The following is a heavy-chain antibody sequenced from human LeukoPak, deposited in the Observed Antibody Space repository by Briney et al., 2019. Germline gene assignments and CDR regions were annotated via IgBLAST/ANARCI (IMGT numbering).Heavy chain of an antibody. V-gene: IGHV4-39*07. J-gene: IGHJ4*02. CDR3: ARGPAWDGYNPAPFDY. CDR1: GGSISSSSYY. D-gene: IGHD5-24*01. CDR2: IYYSGST. Sequence: SETLSLTCTVSGGSISSSSYYWGWIRQPPGKGLEWIGSIYYSGSTYYNPSLKSRVTISVDTSKNQFSLKLSSVTAADTAVYYCARGPAWDGYNPAPFDYWGQGTLVTVSS.